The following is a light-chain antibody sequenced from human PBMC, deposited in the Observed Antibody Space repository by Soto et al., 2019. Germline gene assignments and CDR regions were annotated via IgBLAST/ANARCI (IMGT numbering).Light chain of an antibody. V-gene: IGKV1-9*01. J-gene: IGKJ4*01. CDR2: AAS. CDR1: QGIRTF. Sequence: DIELTQSPSFLSASVGDRVTVSCRASQGIRTFLAWYQQKLGKAPKLLIYAASTLENGVPLRFSGRGSGTDFTLTISSLQPEDFATYYCQQANSFPLTFGGGTKVDI. CDR3: QQANSFPLT.